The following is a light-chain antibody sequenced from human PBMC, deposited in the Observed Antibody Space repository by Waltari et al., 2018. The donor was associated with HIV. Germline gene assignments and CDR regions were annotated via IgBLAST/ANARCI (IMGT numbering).Light chain of an antibody. CDR3: QQYYSDPYT. Sequence: DIQMTQSPSTLSASVGTRDTITCRPSQTISSRLAWYQQKPGKAPRLLIYKASDLETGVPSTFSGSGSGTEFTLTISSLQPDDFASYYCQQYYSDPYTFGQGTKLEIK. V-gene: IGKV1-5*03. CDR2: KAS. J-gene: IGKJ2*01. CDR1: QTISSR.